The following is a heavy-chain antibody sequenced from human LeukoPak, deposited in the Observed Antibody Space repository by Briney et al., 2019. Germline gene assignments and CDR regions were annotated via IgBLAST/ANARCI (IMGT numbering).Heavy chain of an antibody. CDR3: AGEKNYYDSSDNCGMDV. CDR2: INHSGST. J-gene: IGHJ6*02. D-gene: IGHD3-22*01. V-gene: IGHV4-34*01. Sequence: SETLSLTCAVNGGSFSGYYWSWIRQPPGKGLEWIGEINHSGSTNYNPSLKSRVTISVDTSKNQFSLKLSSVTAADTAVYYCAGEKNYYDSSDNCGMDVWGQGTTVTVSS. CDR1: GGSFSGYY.